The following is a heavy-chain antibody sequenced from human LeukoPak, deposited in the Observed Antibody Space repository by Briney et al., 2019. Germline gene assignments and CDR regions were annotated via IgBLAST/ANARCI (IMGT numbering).Heavy chain of an antibody. CDR2: IYSGGST. Sequence: GGSLRLSCAASGFTVSSNYMSWVRQAPGKGLEWVSVIYSGGSTYYADSVKGRFTISRDNAKNSLYLQLNSLRAEDTAVYYCARDPYSGSYSDYYYYYMDVWGKGTTVTVSS. CDR1: GFTVSSNY. D-gene: IGHD1-26*01. J-gene: IGHJ6*03. CDR3: ARDPYSGSYSDYYYYYMDV. V-gene: IGHV3-53*01.